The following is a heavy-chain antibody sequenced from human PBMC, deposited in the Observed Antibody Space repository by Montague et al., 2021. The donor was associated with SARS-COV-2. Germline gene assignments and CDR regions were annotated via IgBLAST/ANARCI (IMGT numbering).Heavy chain of an antibody. CDR1: GFTFSTNL. CDR2: INQDGSDK. V-gene: IGHV3-7*01. CDR3: ARDFYYYVDV. J-gene: IGHJ6*03. Sequence: SLRLSCAASGFTFSTNLMSWVRQAPGKGLEWVANINQDGSDKFYVHSVKGRFTLSTDNVKNSVYLQMDGLRPEDTAVYYCARDFYYYVDVWGKGTTVTVSS.